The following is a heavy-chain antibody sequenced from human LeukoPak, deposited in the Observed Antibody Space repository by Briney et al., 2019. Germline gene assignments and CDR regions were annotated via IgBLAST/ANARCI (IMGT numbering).Heavy chain of an antibody. J-gene: IGHJ5*02. D-gene: IGHD5-12*01. CDR2: INHSGST. Sequence: SETLSLTCAVYGGCFSGYYWSWIRQPPGKGLEWIGEINHSGSTNYNPSLKSRVTISVDTSKNQFSLKLSSVTAADTAVHYCARGRRVSVGWLRFSGWFDPWGQGTLVTVSS. CDR3: ARGRRVSVGWLRFSGWFDP. V-gene: IGHV4-34*01. CDR1: GGCFSGYY.